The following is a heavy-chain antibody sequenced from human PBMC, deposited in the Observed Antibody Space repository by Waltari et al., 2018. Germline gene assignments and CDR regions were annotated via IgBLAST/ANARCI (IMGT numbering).Heavy chain of an antibody. CDR1: GGSFSGYY. CDR3: ARLPQVYCSSTSCYAYSSSPGHY. D-gene: IGHD2-2*01. V-gene: IGHV4-34*01. CDR2: INHSGGP. Sequence: QVQLQQWGAGLLKPSETLSLTCAVYGGSFSGYYWSWIRQPTGKGLEWMGEINHSGGPNSNPSLMHRATVPVDTVKTQFTLKLGFVTAADTAVYYCARLPQVYCSSTSCYAYSSSPGHYWAQGTLFTVSS. J-gene: IGHJ4*02.